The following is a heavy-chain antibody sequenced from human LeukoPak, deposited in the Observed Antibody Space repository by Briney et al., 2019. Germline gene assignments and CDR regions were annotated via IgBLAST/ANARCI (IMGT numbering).Heavy chain of an antibody. V-gene: IGHV1-18*01. CDR1: GYTFTSYG. D-gene: IGHD2-21*02. J-gene: IGHJ4*02. Sequence: ASVKVSCKASGYTFTSYGISWVRQAPGQGLEWMGWMSAYNGNTNYAQKLQGRVTMTTDTSTSTAYMELRSLRSDDTAVYYCAREILPLFGLLFVQYYFDYWGQGTLVTVSS. CDR2: MSAYNGNT. CDR3: AREILPLFGLLFVQYYFDY.